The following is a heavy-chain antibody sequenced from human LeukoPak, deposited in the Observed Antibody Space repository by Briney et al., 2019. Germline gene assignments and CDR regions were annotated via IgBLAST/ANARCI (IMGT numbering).Heavy chain of an antibody. CDR3: ARASDQYCGGDCYPYWYFDL. CDR2: IYHSGST. CDR1: GGSISSSNW. Sequence: SETLSLTCAVSGGSISSSNWWSWVRQPPGKGLEWIGEIYHSGSTNYNPSLKSRVTISVDKSKNQFSLKLSSVTAADTAVYYCARASDQYCGGDCYPYWYFDLWGRGTLVTVSS. J-gene: IGHJ2*01. V-gene: IGHV4-4*02. D-gene: IGHD2-21*02.